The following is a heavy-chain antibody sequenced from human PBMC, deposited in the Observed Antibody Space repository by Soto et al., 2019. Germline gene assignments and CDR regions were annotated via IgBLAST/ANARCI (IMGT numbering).Heavy chain of an antibody. V-gene: IGHV3-21*04. CDR3: AKSARSGSWQLCDAFHF. CDR1: GFTFSSDT. Sequence: PGGSLRLSCAASGFTFSSDTMNWVRQAPGKGLERVSYISSSSSYIYYADSVKGRFTISRDNAKNSLYLQMDSLRVDDTAFYYCAKSARSGSWQLCDAFHFWGQGTMVTVSS. J-gene: IGHJ3*01. D-gene: IGHD6-13*01. CDR2: ISSSSSYI.